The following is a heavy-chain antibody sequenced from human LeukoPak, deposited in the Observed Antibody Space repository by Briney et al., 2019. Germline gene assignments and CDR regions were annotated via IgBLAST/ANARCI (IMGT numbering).Heavy chain of an antibody. CDR1: GFAFNTHW. J-gene: IGHJ5*02. CDR3: AKDRVAIFGVVTTHWFDP. Sequence: GGSLRLSCAASGFAFNTHWMHWVRQAPGKGLEWVSGISSSGDNTYYADSVKGRFTISRDNSKKTLYLQMNSLRAEDTAVYYCAKDRVAIFGVVTTHWFDPWGQGTLVTVSS. CDR2: ISSSGDNT. D-gene: IGHD3-3*01. V-gene: IGHV3-23*01.